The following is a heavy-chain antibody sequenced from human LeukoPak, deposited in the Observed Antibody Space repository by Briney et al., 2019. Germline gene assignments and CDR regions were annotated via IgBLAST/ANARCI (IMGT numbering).Heavy chain of an antibody. Sequence: SETLSLTCTVSGASISSSSYYWGWIRQPPGKGLEWIGNIYYSGNANYNPSLKIRVTISEDTSKNQFSLKLRSVTAADTAVYYCARRDRDDYPFDYWGQGTLVIVSS. V-gene: IGHV4-39*01. CDR2: IYYSGNA. CDR1: GASISSSSYY. D-gene: IGHD5-24*01. CDR3: ARRDRDDYPFDY. J-gene: IGHJ4*02.